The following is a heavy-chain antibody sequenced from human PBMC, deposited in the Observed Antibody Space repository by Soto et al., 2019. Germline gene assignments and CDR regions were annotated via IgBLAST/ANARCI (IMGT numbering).Heavy chain of an antibody. CDR2: ISYDGSNK. V-gene: IGHV3-30-3*01. CDR3: ARDGSSGWYEGNWFDP. D-gene: IGHD6-19*01. Sequence: QVQLVESGGGVVQPGRSLRLSCAASGFTFSSYAMHWVRQAPGKGLEWVAVISYDGSNKYYADSVKGRFTISRDNSKNTLYLQMNSLRAEDTAVYYCARDGSSGWYEGNWFDPWGQGTLVTVSS. J-gene: IGHJ5*02. CDR1: GFTFSSYA.